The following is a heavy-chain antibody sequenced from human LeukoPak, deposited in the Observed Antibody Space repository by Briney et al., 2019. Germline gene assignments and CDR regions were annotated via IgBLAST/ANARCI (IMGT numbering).Heavy chain of an antibody. J-gene: IGHJ3*02. CDR2: IKQDGSEK. CDR3: ARDWGPYDSSGYYSQGDAFDI. D-gene: IGHD3-22*01. CDR1: GFTFSSYA. V-gene: IGHV3-7*03. Sequence: SGGSLRLSCAASGFTFSSYAMSWVRQAPGKGLEWVANIKQDGSEKYYVDSVKGRFTISRDNAKNSLYLQMNSLRAEDTAVYYCARDWGPYDSSGYYSQGDAFDIWGQGTMVTVSS.